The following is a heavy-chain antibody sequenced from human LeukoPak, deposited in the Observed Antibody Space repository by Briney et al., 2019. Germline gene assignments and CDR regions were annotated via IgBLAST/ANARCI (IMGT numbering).Heavy chain of an antibody. Sequence: KPSETLSLTCAVYGGSFSGYYWSWIRQPPGKGLEWIGEINHSGSTNYNPSLKRRVTISVDTSKNQFSLKLSSVTAADTAVYYCARGKYYYDSSGYLSYWGQGTLVTVSS. D-gene: IGHD3-22*01. CDR3: ARGKYYYDSSGYLSY. J-gene: IGHJ4*02. CDR1: GGSFSGYY. CDR2: INHSGST. V-gene: IGHV4-34*01.